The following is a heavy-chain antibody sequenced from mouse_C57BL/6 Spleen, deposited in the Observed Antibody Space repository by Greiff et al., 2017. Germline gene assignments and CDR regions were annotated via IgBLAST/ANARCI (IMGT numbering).Heavy chain of an antibody. V-gene: IGHV1-77*01. CDR2: IGPGSGST. J-gene: IGHJ3*01. CDR1: GYTFTDYY. Sequence: VQLQQSGAELVKPGASVKISCKASGYTFTDYYINWVKQRPGQGLEWIGKIGPGSGSTYYNEKFKGKAPLTADKSSSTTYMQLSSLTSEDSAVYCCARSRDYDAWFAYWGQGTLVTLSA. CDR3: ARSRDYDAWFAY. D-gene: IGHD2-4*01.